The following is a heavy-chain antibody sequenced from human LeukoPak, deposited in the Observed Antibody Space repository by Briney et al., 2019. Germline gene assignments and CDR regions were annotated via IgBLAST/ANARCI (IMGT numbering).Heavy chain of an antibody. V-gene: IGHV1-69*04. CDR2: IIPILGIA. CDR3: ARALTTVTIYFDY. CDR1: GGTFSSYA. Sequence: SVKVSCKASGGTFSSYAISWVRQAPGQGLEWMGRIIPILGIANYAQKFQGRVTITADKSTSTAYMELSSLRSEDTAVYYCARALTTVTIYFDYWGQGTLVTVSS. J-gene: IGHJ4*02. D-gene: IGHD4-17*01.